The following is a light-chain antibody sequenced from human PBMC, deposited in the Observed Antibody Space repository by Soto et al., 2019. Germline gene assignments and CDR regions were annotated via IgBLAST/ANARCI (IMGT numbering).Light chain of an antibody. CDR1: SSDVGGYNY. CDR3: SSYAGSSNV. J-gene: IGLJ1*01. Sequence: QSALTQPPSASGSPGQSVAISCTGTSSDVGGYNYVSWYQQHPGKAPQLMIYEVNKRPSGVPDRFSGSKSGNTASLTVSGRQAEDESDSYCSSYAGSSNVFGTGTKLTVL. CDR2: EVN. V-gene: IGLV2-8*01.